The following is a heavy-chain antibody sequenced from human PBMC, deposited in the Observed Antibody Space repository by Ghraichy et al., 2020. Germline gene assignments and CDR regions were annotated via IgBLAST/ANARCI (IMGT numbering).Heavy chain of an antibody. Sequence: GGSLRLSCAASGSTFSSYSMNWVRQAPGKGLECVASISSSSSYIYYADSVKGRFTISRDNPKNSLYLQMNSLRAEDTAVYYCAREDFYCSSTSCPIDYWGQGTLVTVSS. CDR3: AREDFYCSSTSCPIDY. CDR2: ISSSSSYI. J-gene: IGHJ4*02. D-gene: IGHD2-2*01. CDR1: GSTFSSYS. V-gene: IGHV3-21*01.